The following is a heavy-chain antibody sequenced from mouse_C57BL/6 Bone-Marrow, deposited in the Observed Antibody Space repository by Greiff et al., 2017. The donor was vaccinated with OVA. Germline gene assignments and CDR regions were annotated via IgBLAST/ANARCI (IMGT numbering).Heavy chain of an antibody. Sequence: QVQLQQPGAELVRPGSSVKLSCKASGYTFTSYWMHWVKQRPIQGLEWIGNIDPSDSETHYNQKFKDKATLTVDKSSSTAYMQLSSLTSEDSAVYYCARGGSSGPAWFAYWGQGTLVTVSA. V-gene: IGHV1-52*01. CDR1: GYTFTSYW. D-gene: IGHD3-2*02. CDR3: ARGGSSGPAWFAY. J-gene: IGHJ3*01. CDR2: IDPSDSET.